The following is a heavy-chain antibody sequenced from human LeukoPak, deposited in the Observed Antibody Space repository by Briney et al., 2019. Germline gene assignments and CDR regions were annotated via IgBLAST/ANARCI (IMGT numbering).Heavy chain of an antibody. V-gene: IGHV4-4*07. CDR2: IYTSGST. D-gene: IGHD3-9*01. Sequence: SETLSLTCTVSGGSISSYYWSWVRQPAGKGLEWIGRIYTSGSTNYNPSLKSRVTMSVDTSKNQFSLKLRSVTAADTAVYYRAREAHFDWLSYPGVVDYWGQGTLVTVSS. CDR1: GGSISSYY. CDR3: AREAHFDWLSYPGVVDY. J-gene: IGHJ4*02.